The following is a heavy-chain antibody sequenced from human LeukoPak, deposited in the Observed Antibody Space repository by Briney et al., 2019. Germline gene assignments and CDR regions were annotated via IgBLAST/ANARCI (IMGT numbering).Heavy chain of an antibody. CDR1: GYTFTAYY. V-gene: IGHV1-8*02. D-gene: IGHD3-16*02. J-gene: IGHJ4*02. Sequence: ASVKVSCKASGYTFTAYYMYWVRQAPGQGLEWMGWMNPNSGNTGYAQKFQGRVTMTRNTSISTAYMELSSLRSEDTAVYYCARVWGSYRSQDYWGQGTLVTVSS. CDR2: MNPNSGNT. CDR3: ARVWGSYRSQDY.